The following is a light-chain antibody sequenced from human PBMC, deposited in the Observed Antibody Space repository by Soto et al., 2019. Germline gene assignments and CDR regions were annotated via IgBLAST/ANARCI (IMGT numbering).Light chain of an antibody. J-gene: IGKJ1*01. CDR1: ESVSTN. V-gene: IGKV3-15*01. CDR3: QQYSIWRT. Sequence: DIVMTQSPAALSLSPGERATLSCRASESVSTNLAWYQQKAGQAPRLLIYGASTRATGIPARFSGSGSGTEFTLTISSLQSEDFAVYYCQQYSIWRTFGQGTTVDIK. CDR2: GAS.